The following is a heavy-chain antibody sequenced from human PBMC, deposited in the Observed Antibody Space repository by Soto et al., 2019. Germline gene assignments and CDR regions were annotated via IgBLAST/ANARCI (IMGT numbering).Heavy chain of an antibody. CDR3: ARDSSGWPRTNYYYYGMDF. J-gene: IGHJ6*04. CDR2: INPSGGST. Sequence: ASVKVSCKASGYTFTSYYMHWVRQAPGQGLEWMGIINPSGGSTSYAQKFQGRVTMTRDTSTSTVYMELSSLRSEDTAVYYCARDSSGWPRTNYYYYGMDFWGKGSTVTVSS. CDR1: GYTFTSYY. D-gene: IGHD6-19*01. V-gene: IGHV1-46*01.